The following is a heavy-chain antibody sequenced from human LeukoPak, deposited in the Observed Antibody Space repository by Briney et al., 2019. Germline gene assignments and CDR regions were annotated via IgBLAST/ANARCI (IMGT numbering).Heavy chain of an antibody. CDR2: IRSSSSYI. V-gene: IGHV3-21*01. CDR3: ARLQTYYYDSSGYPPDY. CDR1: GFTFSSTS. D-gene: IGHD3-22*01. J-gene: IGHJ4*02. Sequence: GGSLRLSCAASGFTFSSTSMNWVRQAPGKGLEWVSSIRSSSSYIYYADSVKGRFTISRDNAKNSLYLQMNSLRAEDTAVYYCARLQTYYYDSSGYPPDYWGQGTLVTVSS.